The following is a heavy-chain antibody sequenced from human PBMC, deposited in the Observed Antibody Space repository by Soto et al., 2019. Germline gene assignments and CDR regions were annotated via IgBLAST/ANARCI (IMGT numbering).Heavy chain of an antibody. CDR2: INHSGST. CDR3: AREPFDITGNRIDS. V-gene: IGHV4-34*01. J-gene: IGHJ5*01. CDR1: GGSFSGYY. D-gene: IGHD1-20*01. Sequence: SETLSLTCAVYGGSFSGYYWSWIRQPPGKGLEWIGEINHSGSTNYNPSLKSRVTISVDTSNNQFSLKFSSVTAADTAVYFCAREPFDITGNRIDSLGQGIPVTVSS.